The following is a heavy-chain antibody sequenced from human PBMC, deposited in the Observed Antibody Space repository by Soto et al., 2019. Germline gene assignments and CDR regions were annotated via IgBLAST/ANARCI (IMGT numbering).Heavy chain of an antibody. CDR2: INSDGSST. CDR1: GFTFSSYW. D-gene: IGHD4-17*01. Sequence: GGSLRLSCAASGFTFSSYWMHWVRQAPGKGLVWISRINSDGSSTSYADSVKGRFTISRDNAKNTLYLQMNSLRAEDTAVYYCARVRWDYGDYVYYFDYWGQGTLVTVSP. CDR3: ARVRWDYGDYVYYFDY. J-gene: IGHJ4*02. V-gene: IGHV3-74*01.